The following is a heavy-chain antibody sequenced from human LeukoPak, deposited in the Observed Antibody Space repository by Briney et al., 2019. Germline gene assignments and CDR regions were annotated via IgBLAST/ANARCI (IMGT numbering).Heavy chain of an antibody. J-gene: IGHJ6*03. CDR1: GGTFSSYA. V-gene: IGHV1-69*05. CDR3: ARGIFGVVITDYYYYMDV. CDR2: IIPIFGTA. Sequence: GSSVKVSRKASGGTFSSYAISWVRQAPGQGLEWMGGIIPIFGTANYAQKFQGRVTITTDESTSTAYMELSSLRSEDTAVYYCARGIFGVVITDYYYYMDVWGKGTTVTVSS. D-gene: IGHD3-3*01.